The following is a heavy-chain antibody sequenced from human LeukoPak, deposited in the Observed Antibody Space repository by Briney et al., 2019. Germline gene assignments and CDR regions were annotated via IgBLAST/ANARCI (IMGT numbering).Heavy chain of an antibody. CDR1: GGSISSYY. CDR3: ARTRKDYDSSGYYYFFDY. CDR2: IYTSGST. D-gene: IGHD3-22*01. Sequence: SETLSLTCTVSGGSISSYYWSWIRQPAGKGLEWIGRIYTSGSTNYNPSLKSRVTMSVDTSKNQFSLKLSSVTAADTAVYYCARTRKDYDSSGYYYFFDYCGQGTLVTVSS. V-gene: IGHV4-4*07. J-gene: IGHJ4*02.